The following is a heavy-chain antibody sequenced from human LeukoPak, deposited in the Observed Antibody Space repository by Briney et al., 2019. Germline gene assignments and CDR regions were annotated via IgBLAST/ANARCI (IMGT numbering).Heavy chain of an antibody. Sequence: SETLSLTCAVYGGSFSGYYWSWIRQPPGKGLEWIGEINHSGSTNYNPSLKSRVTISVDTSKNQFSLKLSSVTAADTAVYYCARGKNTYYYYMDVWGKGTTVTVSS. V-gene: IGHV4-34*01. CDR1: GGSFSGYY. J-gene: IGHJ6*03. CDR3: ARGKNTYYYYMDV. CDR2: INHSGST.